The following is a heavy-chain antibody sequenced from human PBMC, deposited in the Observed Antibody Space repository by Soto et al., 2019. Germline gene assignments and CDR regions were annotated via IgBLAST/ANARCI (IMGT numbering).Heavy chain of an antibody. J-gene: IGHJ6*02. D-gene: IGHD1-20*01. V-gene: IGHV3-23*01. CDR2: ISGSGDST. CDR1: EVTFIKYD. Sequence: EVQLLESGGGLVQPGGSVRLSCAASEVTFIKYDMTWVRQAPGKGLEWVSSISGSGDSTYYADSVKGRFTISRDNSKSTLYLHMNSLRPEDTAVYSCAKALSKIGLTSYGMDVWGQWTAVTVSS. CDR3: AKALSKIGLTSYGMDV.